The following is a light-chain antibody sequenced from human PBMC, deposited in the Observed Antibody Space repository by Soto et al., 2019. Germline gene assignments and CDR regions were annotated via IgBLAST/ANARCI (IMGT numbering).Light chain of an antibody. CDR2: DAS. Sequence: EIVLTQSPVTLSLSPGERATLSCRASQSVRNSLLAWYQQKPGQPPRLLIYDASTRATATPERFSGSGSGTEFTLTISSLQPDDFATYYCQHYNSYSEAFGQGTRLEIK. J-gene: IGKJ5*01. CDR3: QHYNSYSEA. CDR1: QSVRNSL. V-gene: IGKV3-20*01.